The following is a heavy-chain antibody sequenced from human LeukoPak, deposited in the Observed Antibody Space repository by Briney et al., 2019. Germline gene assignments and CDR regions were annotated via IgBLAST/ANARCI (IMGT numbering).Heavy chain of an antibody. D-gene: IGHD3-9*01. V-gene: IGHV3-30-3*01. Sequence: PGGSLRLSCAASGFTFSNYAIHWVRQAPGKGLEWVAVISYDGGNKYYADSVRGRFTISRDNSKNTLYLQMDSLRAEDTAVYYCARDRTYYDILTGFDYWGQGTLVTVSS. CDR2: ISYDGGNK. J-gene: IGHJ4*02. CDR3: ARDRTYYDILTGFDY. CDR1: GFTFSNYA.